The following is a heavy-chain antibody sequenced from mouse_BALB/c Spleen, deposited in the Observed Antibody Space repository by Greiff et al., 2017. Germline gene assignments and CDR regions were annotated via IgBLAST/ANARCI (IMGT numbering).Heavy chain of an antibody. J-gene: IGHJ2*01. CDR3: ARYYGYVFDY. CDR2: ISYSGST. Sequence: VQLQQSGPGLVKPSQSLSLTCTVTGYSITSDYAWNWIRQFPGNKLGWMGYISYSGSTSYNPSLKSRISITRDTSKNQFFLQLNSVTTEDTATYYCARYYGYVFDYWGQGTTLTVSS. V-gene: IGHV3-2*02. CDR1: GYSITSDYA. D-gene: IGHD1-2*01.